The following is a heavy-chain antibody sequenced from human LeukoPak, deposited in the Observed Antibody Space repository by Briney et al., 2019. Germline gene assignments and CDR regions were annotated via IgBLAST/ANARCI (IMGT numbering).Heavy chain of an antibody. CDR2: INSDGSST. V-gene: IGHV3-74*01. CDR1: GFTFSSYW. Sequence: GGSLRLSCAASGFTFSSYWMHWVRQAPGKGLVWVSRINSDGSSTSYADSVKGRFTITRDNAKNTLYLQMNSLRAEDTAVYYCARADYYDSSGAHDYWGQGTLVTVSS. J-gene: IGHJ4*02. CDR3: ARADYYDSSGAHDY. D-gene: IGHD3-22*01.